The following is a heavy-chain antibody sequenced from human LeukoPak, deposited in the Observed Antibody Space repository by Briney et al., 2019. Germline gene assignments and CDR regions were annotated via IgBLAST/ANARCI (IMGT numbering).Heavy chain of an antibody. J-gene: IGHJ6*02. Sequence: ASVKVSCMASGYTFTSYYMHWVRQAPGQGLEWMGIINPSGGSTSYAQKFQGRVTMTRDTSTSTVYMELSSLRSEDTAVYYCARATYSQVVPAAESYYYYGMDVWGQGTTVTVSS. V-gene: IGHV1-46*01. D-gene: IGHD2-2*01. CDR1: GYTFTSYY. CDR2: INPSGGST. CDR3: ARATYSQVVPAAESYYYYGMDV.